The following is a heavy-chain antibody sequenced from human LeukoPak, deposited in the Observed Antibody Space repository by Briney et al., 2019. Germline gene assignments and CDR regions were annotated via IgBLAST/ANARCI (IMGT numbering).Heavy chain of an antibody. J-gene: IGHJ4*02. CDR1: GFTFGTYS. CDR3: ATSSIALAGTVDY. V-gene: IGHV3-21*06. D-gene: IGHD6-19*01. CDR2: INSNGDEI. Sequence: PGGSLRLSCAASGFTFGTYSMNWVRQAPGKGLEWVSGINSNGDEIYYADSVRGRFTISRDNSNNALYLQMDSLRAEDTAVYYCATSSIALAGTVDYWGQGTLVTVSS.